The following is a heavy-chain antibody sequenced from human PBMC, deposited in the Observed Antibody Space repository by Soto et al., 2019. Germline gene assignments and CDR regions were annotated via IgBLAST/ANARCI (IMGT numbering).Heavy chain of an antibody. Sequence: PGESLKISCKGSGYSFTSYWIGWVRQMPGKGLEWMGIIYPGDSDTRYSPSFQGQVTISADKSISTAYLQWSSLKASDTAMYYCARHSSQGTNRWGEYYYGMDVWGQGTTVTVSS. CDR3: ARHSSQGTNRWGEYYYGMDV. D-gene: IGHD2-8*01. V-gene: IGHV5-51*01. CDR1: GYSFTSYW. J-gene: IGHJ6*02. CDR2: IYPGDSDT.